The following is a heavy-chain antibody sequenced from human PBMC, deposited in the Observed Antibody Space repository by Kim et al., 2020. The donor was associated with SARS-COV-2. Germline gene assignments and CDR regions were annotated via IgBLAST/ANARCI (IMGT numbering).Heavy chain of an antibody. V-gene: IGHV3-23*01. CDR1: GFTFSRYT. J-gene: IGHJ4*02. CDR3: AKGAGSLFTIFYFDY. D-gene: IGHD2-15*01. CDR2: ISGSGDTT. Sequence: GGSLRLSCAASGFTFSRYTMTWVRQAPGKGLEWVSTISGSGDTTNYANSVKGRFAISRDNSRNTLYLQVNILTAEDTAVYYCAKGAGSLFTIFYFDYWGQGTLVTVSS.